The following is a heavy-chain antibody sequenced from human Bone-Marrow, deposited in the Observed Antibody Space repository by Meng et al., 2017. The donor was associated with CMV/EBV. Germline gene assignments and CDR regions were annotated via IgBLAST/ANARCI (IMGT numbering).Heavy chain of an antibody. V-gene: IGHV1-8*03. Sequence: ASVKVSCKASGYTFTSYDINWVRQATGQGLEWMGWMNPNSGNTGYAQKFQGRVTITRNTSISTAYMELSSLRSDDTAVYYCARGTTLGAREDYWGQGTLVTVSS. CDR2: MNPNSGNT. CDR3: ARGTTLGAREDY. D-gene: IGHD4-11*01. J-gene: IGHJ4*02. CDR1: GYTFTSYD.